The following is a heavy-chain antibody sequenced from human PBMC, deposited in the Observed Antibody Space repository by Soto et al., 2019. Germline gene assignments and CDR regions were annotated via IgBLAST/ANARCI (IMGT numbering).Heavy chain of an antibody. J-gene: IGHJ6*02. CDR3: ARGGGDHEWSHYGMDV. CDR1: GGSISRSNW. D-gene: IGHD4-17*01. Sequence: QVQLQESGPGLVKPSGTLSLTCAVSGGSISRSNWWSWVRQPPGKGLEWIGEIYHRGNTNYNPSLTSRVPISVDKPNNPIPLRLSSVTAADTAVYYCARGGGDHEWSHYGMDVWGQGTTVTVSS. V-gene: IGHV4-4*02. CDR2: IYHRGNT.